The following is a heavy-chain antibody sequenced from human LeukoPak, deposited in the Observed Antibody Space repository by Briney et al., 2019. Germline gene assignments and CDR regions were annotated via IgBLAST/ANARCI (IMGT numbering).Heavy chain of an antibody. CDR3: ARDLGYCSSTSCRRGWFDP. D-gene: IGHD2-2*01. CDR2: IWYDGSNK. J-gene: IGHJ5*02. Sequence: GRSLRLSCAASGFTFSSYGMHWVRQAPGKGLEWVAAIWYDGSNKYYADSVKGRFTISRDNSKNTLYLQMNSLRAEDTAVYYCARDLGYCSSTSCRRGWFDPWGQGTLVTVSS. V-gene: IGHV3-33*01. CDR1: GFTFSSYG.